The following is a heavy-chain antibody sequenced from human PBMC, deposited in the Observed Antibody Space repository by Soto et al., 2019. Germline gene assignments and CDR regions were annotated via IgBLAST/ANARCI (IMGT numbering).Heavy chain of an antibody. D-gene: IGHD3-10*01. J-gene: IGHJ4*02. Sequence: QLQLQESGPGLVKPSETLSLTCTVSGGSISSSSYYWGWIRQPPGKGLEWIGSIYYSGSTYYNPSLKSRVTLTVDKSKYQFSLKLSSVAAADTAGYYCARRGVNYFGSGSYYHFDYWGQGTLVTVSS. CDR1: GGSISSSSYY. V-gene: IGHV4-39*01. CDR3: ARRGVNYFGSGSYYHFDY. CDR2: IYYSGST.